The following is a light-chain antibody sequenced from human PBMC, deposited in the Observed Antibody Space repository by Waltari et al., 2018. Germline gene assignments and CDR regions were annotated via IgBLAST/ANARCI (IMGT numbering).Light chain of an antibody. CDR1: QVISSY. V-gene: IGKV1-9*01. Sequence: IQLTQSPSSLSASVGERVTITCRASQVISSYLAWYQQKPGTAPKLLIYAASTLQSGVPSRFSGSGSGTDFTLTISSLQPEDFATYYCQQLNSYPLTFGGGTKVEI. CDR2: AAS. J-gene: IGKJ4*01. CDR3: QQLNSYPLT.